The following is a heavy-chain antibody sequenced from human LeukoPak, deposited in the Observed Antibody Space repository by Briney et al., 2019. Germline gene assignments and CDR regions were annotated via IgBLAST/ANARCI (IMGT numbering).Heavy chain of an antibody. D-gene: IGHD4-17*01. CDR3: ARRFYGDHEIHDS. CDR2: MNPNTGNT. CDR1: GYTLTSYD. V-gene: IGHV1-8*01. J-gene: IGHJ4*02. Sequence: ASVKVSCKASGYTLTSYDINWVRQATGQGLEWMGWMNPNTGNTGYAQNFQGGVTMTRNTSRSTAYMELSSLRSDDTAVYYCARRFYGDHEIHDSWGQGTLVTVSS.